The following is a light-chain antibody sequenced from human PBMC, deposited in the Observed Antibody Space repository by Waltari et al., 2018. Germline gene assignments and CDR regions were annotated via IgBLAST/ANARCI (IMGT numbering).Light chain of an antibody. Sequence: DIVMTQSPDSLAVSLGERATINCKSSQSVLYSSNNKNYLAWYQQKPGQPLKLLIYWASIRESGVPDRFSGSGSGTDFTLTISSLQAEDVAVYYCQQCYTFPYTFGQGTKLEIK. CDR3: QQCYTFPYT. V-gene: IGKV4-1*01. J-gene: IGKJ2*01. CDR2: WAS. CDR1: QSVLYSSNNKNY.